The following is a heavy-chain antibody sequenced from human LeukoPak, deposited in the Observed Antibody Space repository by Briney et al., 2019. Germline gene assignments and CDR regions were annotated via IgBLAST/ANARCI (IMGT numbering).Heavy chain of an antibody. Sequence: SETLSLTCAVYGGSFSGYYWSWIRQPPGKGLEWIGEINHSGSTYYNPSLKSRVTISVDTSKNQFSLKLSSVTAADTAVYYCARDLLITMVRGDDNWFDPWGQGTLVTVSS. D-gene: IGHD3-10*01. CDR1: GGSFSGYY. J-gene: IGHJ5*02. CDR2: INHSGST. CDR3: ARDLLITMVRGDDNWFDP. V-gene: IGHV4-34*01.